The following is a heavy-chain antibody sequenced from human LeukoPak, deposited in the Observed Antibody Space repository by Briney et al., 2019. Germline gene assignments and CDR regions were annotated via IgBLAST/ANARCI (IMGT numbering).Heavy chain of an antibody. CDR2: IWYDGSNK. Sequence: GRSLRLSCAASGFTFSSYGMHWVRQAPGKGLEWVAVIWYDGSNKYYADSVKGRFTISRDNSKNTLYLQMNGLRAEDTAVYYCARDSRGSPAYWGQGTLVTVSS. CDR3: ARDSRGSPAY. D-gene: IGHD3-16*01. J-gene: IGHJ4*02. V-gene: IGHV3-33*01. CDR1: GFTFSSYG.